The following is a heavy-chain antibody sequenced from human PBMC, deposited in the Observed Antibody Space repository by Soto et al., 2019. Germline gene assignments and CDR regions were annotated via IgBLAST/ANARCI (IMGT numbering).Heavy chain of an antibody. CDR3: ARGRGAAADYFDF. J-gene: IGHJ4*02. V-gene: IGHV3-11*05. CDR1: GFTFSDYY. CDR2: ISSSTSHT. Sequence: QVQLVESGGGLVKPGGSLRLSCAVSGFTFSDYYMTWIRQAPGKGLEWVSYISSSTSHTNYADSVRGRFTISRDNAKNSRFLQMNSLRAEGTAVYYCARGRGAAADYFDFWGQGTLVTVSS. D-gene: IGHD6-13*01.